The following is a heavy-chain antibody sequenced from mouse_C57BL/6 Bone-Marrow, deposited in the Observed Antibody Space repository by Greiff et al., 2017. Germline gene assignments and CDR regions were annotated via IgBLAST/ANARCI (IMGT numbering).Heavy chain of an antibody. CDR1: GFNIKNTY. CDR3: ARAHFYDGYYGYFDY. J-gene: IGHJ2*01. V-gene: IGHV14-3*01. CDR2: IDPANGNT. Sequence: EVKLVESVAELVRPGASVKLSCTASGFNIKNTYMHWVKQRPEQGLEWIGRIDPANGNTKYAPKFQGKAPITADTSSNTAYLQLSSLTSEDTAIYYCARAHFYDGYYGYFDYWGQGTTLTVSS. D-gene: IGHD2-3*01.